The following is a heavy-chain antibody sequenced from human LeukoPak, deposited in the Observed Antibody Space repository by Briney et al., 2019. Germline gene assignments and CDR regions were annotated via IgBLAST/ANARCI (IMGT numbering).Heavy chain of an antibody. J-gene: IGHJ4*02. D-gene: IGHD1-26*01. CDR2: INHSGST. V-gene: IGHV4-34*01. CDR3: ARDSGSYSDY. Sequence: SGTLSLTCAVYGGSFSGYYWSWIRQPPGKGLEWIGEINHSGSTNYNPSLKSRVTISVDTSKNQFSLKLSSVTAADTAVYYCARDSGSYSDYWGQGTLVTVSS. CDR1: GGSFSGYY.